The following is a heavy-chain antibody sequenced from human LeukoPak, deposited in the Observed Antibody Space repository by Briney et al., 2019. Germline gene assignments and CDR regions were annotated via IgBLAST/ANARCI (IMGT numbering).Heavy chain of an antibody. D-gene: IGHD3-3*01. V-gene: IGHV1-69*05. CDR3: ARGTSYYDFWSGYYTGHYFDY. J-gene: IGHJ4*02. Sequence: ASVKVSCKASGGTFSSYAISWVRQAPGQGLEWMGGIIPIFGTANYAQKFQGRVTITTDESTSTAYMELSRLRSDDTAVYYCARGTSYYDFWSGYYTGHYFDYWGQGTLVTVSS. CDR2: IIPIFGTA. CDR1: GGTFSSYA.